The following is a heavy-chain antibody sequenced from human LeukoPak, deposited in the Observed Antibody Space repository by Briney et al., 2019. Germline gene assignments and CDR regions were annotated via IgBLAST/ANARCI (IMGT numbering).Heavy chain of an antibody. Sequence: GGSLRLSCETSGFTLKNYWMSWLRRAPGKGLEWVSRSKYDGSAAMYAESVKGRFTISRDNARGTLYLQMNSLRVDDTAVYYCAKSDWFDPCGRGILVTVSS. J-gene: IGHJ5*02. V-gene: IGHV3-74*03. CDR2: SKYDGSAA. CDR1: GFTLKNYW. CDR3: AKSDWFDP.